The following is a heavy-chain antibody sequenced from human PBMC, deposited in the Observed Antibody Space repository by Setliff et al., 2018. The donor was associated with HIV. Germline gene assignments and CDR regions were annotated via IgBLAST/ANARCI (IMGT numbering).Heavy chain of an antibody. J-gene: IGHJ4*02. CDR1: GFTFSDYY. D-gene: IGHD2-2*01. CDR2: ISSTGAYT. CDR3: ARLPGYCSSSSCYGYLDY. V-gene: IGHV3-11*06. Sequence: GGSLRLSCAGSGSGGSGFTFSDYYMSWVRQAPGEGLEWLASISSTGAYTHYADSLKGRFTISRDNAKKSVWLQMNSLRAEDTAVYYCARLPGYCSSSSCYGYLDYWGPGTLVTVSS.